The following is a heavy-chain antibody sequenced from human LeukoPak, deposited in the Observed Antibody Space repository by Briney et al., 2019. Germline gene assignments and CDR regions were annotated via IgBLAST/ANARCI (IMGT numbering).Heavy chain of an antibody. V-gene: IGHV3-23*01. J-gene: IGHJ4*02. CDR2: ISGSNGRT. CDR3: AKDLGEMATHPDY. CDR1: GFTFSSYA. D-gene: IGHD5-24*01. Sequence: GGSLRLSCAASGFTFSSYAMSWVRQAPGKGLEWVSAISGSNGRTYYADSVKGRFTISRDNSKNTVYLQMNSLRAEDTAVYYCAKDLGEMATHPDYWGQGTLVTVSS.